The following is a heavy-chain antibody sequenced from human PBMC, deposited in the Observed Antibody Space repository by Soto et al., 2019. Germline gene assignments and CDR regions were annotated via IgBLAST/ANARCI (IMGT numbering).Heavy chain of an antibody. CDR1: GFTFSSYG. CDR3: ARASDIVVVPAAPHWFDP. V-gene: IGHV3-33*01. D-gene: IGHD2-2*01. CDR2: IWYDGSNK. J-gene: IGHJ5*02. Sequence: GGSLRLSCAASGFTFSSYGMHWVRQAPGKGLEWVAVIWYDGSNKYYADSVKGRFTISRDNSKNTLYLQMNSLGAEDTAVYYCARASDIVVVPAAPHWFDPWGQGTLVTVSS.